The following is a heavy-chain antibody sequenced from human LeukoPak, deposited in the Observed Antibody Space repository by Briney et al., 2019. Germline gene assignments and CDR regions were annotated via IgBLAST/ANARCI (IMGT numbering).Heavy chain of an antibody. J-gene: IGHJ4*02. V-gene: IGHV4-39*01. D-gene: IGHD3-3*01. Sequence: SETLSLTCTVSGGSISSSSFYWGWIRQPPGKGLEWIGSIYYSGSTYYNPSLKSRVTISVDTSKNQFSLKLSSVTAADTAVYYCARHDTEYYDFWSGYSYYFDYWGQGTLVTVSS. CDR2: IYYSGST. CDR1: GGSISSSSFY. CDR3: ARHDTEYYDFWSGYSYYFDY.